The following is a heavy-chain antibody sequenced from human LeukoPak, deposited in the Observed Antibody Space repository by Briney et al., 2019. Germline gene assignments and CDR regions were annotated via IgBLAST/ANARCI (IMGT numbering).Heavy chain of an antibody. J-gene: IGHJ3*02. Sequence: ASVKVSCKASGYIFTSYSISWVRQAPGQGLEWMGWIIAYNGDTNYVQKLQGRVTMTTDTSTSTAYMELKSLRSDDTAVYYCAREEGAPIAAANIWGLGTKVTVSS. CDR3: AREEGAPIAAANI. V-gene: IGHV1-18*01. D-gene: IGHD6-13*01. CDR2: IIAYNGDT. CDR1: GYIFTSYS.